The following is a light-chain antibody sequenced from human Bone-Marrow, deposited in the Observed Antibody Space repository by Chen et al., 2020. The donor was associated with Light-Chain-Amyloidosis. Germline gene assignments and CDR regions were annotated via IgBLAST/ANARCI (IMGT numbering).Light chain of an antibody. J-gene: IGLJ1*01. CDR1: SRDVGGDNH. CDR3: SSYTITNTLV. V-gene: IGLV2-14*01. CDR2: EVT. Sequence: SALTPPASVSRSPGQSTPISSTGTSRDVGGDNHVSWYQQHPDKAPKLMIYEVTNRPSWVPDRFSGSKSDNTASLTISGLQTEDEADYFCSSYTITNTLVFGSGTRVTVL.